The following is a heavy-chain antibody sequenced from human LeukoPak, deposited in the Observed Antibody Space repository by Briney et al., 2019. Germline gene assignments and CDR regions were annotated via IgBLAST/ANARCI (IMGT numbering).Heavy chain of an antibody. CDR2: ISSSSSYI. CDR3: ARHGYAYGSGSYFDS. D-gene: IGHD3-10*01. V-gene: IGHV3-21*01. J-gene: IGHJ4*02. CDR1: GFTFSSYS. Sequence: AGGSLRLSCAASGFTFSSYSMNWVRQAPGKGLEWVSSISSSSSYIYYADSVKGRFTISRDNAKNSLYLQMNSLRAEDTAVYYCARHGYAYGSGSYFDSCGQGTLVTVSS.